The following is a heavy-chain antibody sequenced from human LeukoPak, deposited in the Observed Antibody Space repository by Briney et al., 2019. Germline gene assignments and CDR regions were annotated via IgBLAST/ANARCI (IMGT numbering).Heavy chain of an antibody. D-gene: IGHD4-23*01. J-gene: IGHJ5*02. V-gene: IGHV3-74*01. CDR1: GFTFSGYW. Sequence: GGSLRLSCAASGFTFSGYWMHWVRQAPGKGLVWVSLINTDGSSTNYADSVKGRFTISRDNAKNTLYLQMNSLRAEDTAVYYCARSYYGGNSRGLFDPWGQGTLVTVSS. CDR2: INTDGSST. CDR3: ARSYYGGNSRGLFDP.